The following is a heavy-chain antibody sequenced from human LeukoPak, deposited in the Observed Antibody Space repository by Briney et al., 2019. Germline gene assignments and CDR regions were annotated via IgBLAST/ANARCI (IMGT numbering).Heavy chain of an antibody. V-gene: IGHV3-48*04. CDR1: GFTFSAYA. D-gene: IGHD2-2*01. J-gene: IGHJ6*03. CDR3: ARDPINCSSASCDYYYYYYMDV. CDR2: ITTGGSSI. Sequence: GGSLRLSCAASGFTFSAYAMAWVRQAPGKGLQCISHITTGGSSIFYADSVKGRFTLSRDNAKNSLYLQMNSLRAEDAAVYYCARDPINCSSASCDYYYYYYMDVWGKGTTVTVSS.